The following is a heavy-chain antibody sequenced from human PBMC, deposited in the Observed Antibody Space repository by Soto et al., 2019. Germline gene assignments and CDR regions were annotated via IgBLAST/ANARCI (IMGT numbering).Heavy chain of an antibody. J-gene: IGHJ4*02. Sequence: SETLSLTCTVSGGSISTYYWSWIRQPPGKGLEWIGYIYYSGTTNYNPSLKSRVTISVDTSKNQFSLKLSSVTAADTAVYYCASQHYYDSSGYYVVYWGQGTLVTVSS. CDR2: IYYSGTT. D-gene: IGHD3-22*01. CDR1: GGSISTYY. V-gene: IGHV4-59*08. CDR3: ASQHYYDSSGYYVVY.